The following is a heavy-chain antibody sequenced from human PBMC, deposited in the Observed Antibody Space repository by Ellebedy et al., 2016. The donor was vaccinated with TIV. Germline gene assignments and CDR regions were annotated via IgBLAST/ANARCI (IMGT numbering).Heavy chain of an antibody. Sequence: SETLSLXCAVYGGSFSGYYWSWIRQPPGKGLEWIGEINHSGSTNYNPSLKSRVTISVDTSKNQFSLKLSSVTAADTAVYYCARLNGLVGAVDYWGQGTLVTVSS. J-gene: IGHJ4*02. CDR2: INHSGST. V-gene: IGHV4-34*01. CDR1: GGSFSGYY. D-gene: IGHD3/OR15-3a*01. CDR3: ARLNGLVGAVDY.